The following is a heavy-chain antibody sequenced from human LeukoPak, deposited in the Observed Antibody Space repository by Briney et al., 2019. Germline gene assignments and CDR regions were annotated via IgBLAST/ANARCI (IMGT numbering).Heavy chain of an antibody. V-gene: IGHV4-59*12. J-gene: IGHJ4*02. CDR2: IYYSGST. CDR3: ARGGTTVTSPDY. D-gene: IGHD4-17*01. CDR1: GGSISSYY. Sequence: PSETPSLTCTVSGGSISSYYWSWIRQPPGKGLEWIGYIYYSGSTNYNPSLKSRVTISVDTSKNQFSLKLSSVTAADTAVYYCARGGTTVTSPDYWGQGTLVTVSS.